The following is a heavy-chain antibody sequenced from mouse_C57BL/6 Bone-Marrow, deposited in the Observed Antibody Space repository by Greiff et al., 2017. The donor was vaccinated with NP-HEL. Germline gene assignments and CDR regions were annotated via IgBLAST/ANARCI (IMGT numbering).Heavy chain of an antibody. V-gene: IGHV1-62-2*01. J-gene: IGHJ4*01. CDR2: FYPGSGSI. CDR3: ARHEPLYGSSLYYAMDY. CDR1: GYTFTEYT. D-gene: IGHD1-1*01. Sequence: VQLQQSGAELVKPGASVKLSCKASGYTFTEYTIHWVKQRSGQGLEWIGWFYPGSGSIKYNEKFKDKATLTADKSSSTVYMELSRLTSEDSAVYFCARHEPLYGSSLYYAMDYWGQGTSVTVSS.